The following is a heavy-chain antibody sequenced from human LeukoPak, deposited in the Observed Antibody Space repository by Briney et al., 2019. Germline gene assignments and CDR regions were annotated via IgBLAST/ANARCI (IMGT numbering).Heavy chain of an antibody. CDR2: IKQDGSEK. V-gene: IGHV3-7*01. D-gene: IGHD3-10*02. Sequence: GGSLRLSCAASGFTFSNYWMTWVRQAPGKGLGWVANIKQDGSEKYYVDSVKGRFTISRDNAKNSLFLQMNSLRAEDTAVYYCAELGITMIGGVWGKGTTVTISS. CDR1: GFTFSNYW. J-gene: IGHJ6*04. CDR3: AELGITMIGGV.